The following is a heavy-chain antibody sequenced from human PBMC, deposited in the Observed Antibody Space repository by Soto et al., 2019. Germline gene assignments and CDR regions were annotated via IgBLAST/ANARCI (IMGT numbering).Heavy chain of an antibody. CDR3: ARCARSCRLGF. CDR1: GGSISSGDYY. Sequence: PSETLSLTCTVSGGSISSGDYYWSWIRQPPGKGLEWIGYIYYSGSTYYNPSLMSRVTISVDTSRNQFSLKLSSVTAADTAVYYCARCARSCRLGFWGQGTLVTVSS. J-gene: IGHJ1*01. D-gene: IGHD2-15*01. CDR2: IYYSGST. V-gene: IGHV4-30-4*01.